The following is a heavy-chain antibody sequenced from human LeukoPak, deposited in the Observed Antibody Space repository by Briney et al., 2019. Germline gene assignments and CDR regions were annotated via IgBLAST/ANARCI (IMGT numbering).Heavy chain of an antibody. CDR2: IYGGGSGST. CDR1: GFTFSKYT. J-gene: IGHJ4*02. CDR3: AKDFTPDGIWDIDY. V-gene: IGHV3-23*01. Sequence: GGSLRLSCVASGFTFSKYTMSWVRQAPRKGLEWVSGIYGGGSGSTFYAESVKGRFTISRDNSKNTLYLQMNSLRDEDTAIYYCAKDFTPDGIWDIDYWGRGTLITVSS. D-gene: IGHD1-14*01.